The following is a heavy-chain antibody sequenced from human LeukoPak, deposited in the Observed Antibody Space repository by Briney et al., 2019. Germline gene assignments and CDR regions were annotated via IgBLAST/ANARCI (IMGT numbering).Heavy chain of an antibody. CDR1: GFTFSSYA. D-gene: IGHD6-13*01. J-gene: IGHJ6*02. V-gene: IGHV3-30-3*01. CDR2: ISYDGSNK. Sequence: GGSLRLSRAASGFTFSSYAMHWVRQAPGKGLEWVAVISYDGSNKYYADSVKGRFTISRDNSKNTLYLQMNSLRAEDTAVYYCARGSPGRYSSSWYAAYYYYGMDVWGQGTTVTVSS. CDR3: ARGSPGRYSSSWYAAYYYYGMDV.